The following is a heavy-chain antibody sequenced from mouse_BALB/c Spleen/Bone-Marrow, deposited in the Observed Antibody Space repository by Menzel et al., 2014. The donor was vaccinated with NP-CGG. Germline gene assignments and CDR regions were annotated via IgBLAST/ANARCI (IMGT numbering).Heavy chain of an antibody. J-gene: IGHJ2*01. CDR2: INPSNGGT. Sequence: QVQLQQSGAELVKPGASVELSCKASGYTFTSFYMYWVKPRPGQGLEWIGGINPSNGGTNFNEKFKSKATLTLDKSSSTAYMQLSSLTSEDSAVYYCTRGSYGSSQYYFDYWGQGTTLTVSS. V-gene: IGHV1S81*02. CDR1: GYTFTSFY. D-gene: IGHD1-1*01. CDR3: TRGSYGSSQYYFDY.